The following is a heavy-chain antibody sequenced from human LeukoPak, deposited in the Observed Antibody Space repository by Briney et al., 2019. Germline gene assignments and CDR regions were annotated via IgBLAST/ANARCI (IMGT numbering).Heavy chain of an antibody. J-gene: IGHJ4*02. CDR3: ARDPSGYYYGSGTLIPRSLDY. CDR1: GYTFTSYG. V-gene: IGHV1-18*01. Sequence: ASVKVSCKASGYTFTSYGISWVRQAPGQGLEWMGWISAYNGNTNYAQKLQGGVTMTTDTSTSTAYMELRSLRSDDTAVYYCARDPSGYYYGSGTLIPRSLDYWGQGTLVTVSS. CDR2: ISAYNGNT. D-gene: IGHD3-10*01.